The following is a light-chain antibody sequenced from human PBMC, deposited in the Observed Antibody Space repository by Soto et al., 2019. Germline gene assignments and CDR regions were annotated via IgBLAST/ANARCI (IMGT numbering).Light chain of an antibody. V-gene: IGLV1-44*01. CDR3: AAWDDSLNAVV. CDR2: TNH. J-gene: IGLJ2*01. CDR1: ASNLGGNP. Sequence: QSVLTQPPSVSGTPGQKVSISCSGSASNLGGNPVNWYQHLPGAAPKLLIYTNHQRPSGVPDLFSGSKSGTSASLAISGLRSEDEANFYCAAWDDSLNAVVFGGGTKITVL.